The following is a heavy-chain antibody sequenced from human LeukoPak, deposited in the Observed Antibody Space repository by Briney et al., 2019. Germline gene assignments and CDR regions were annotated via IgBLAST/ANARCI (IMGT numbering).Heavy chain of an antibody. V-gene: IGHV3-53*01. CDR1: GFTVSSNY. D-gene: IGHD5-24*01. CDR2: IYSGGST. CDR3: ALEMATLPSY. Sequence: GSLRLSCAASGFTVSSNYMSWVRQAPGKGLEWVSVIYSGGSTYYAGSVKGRFTISRDNSKNTLYLQMNSLRAEDTAVDYCALEMATLPSYWGQGTLVTVSS. J-gene: IGHJ4*02.